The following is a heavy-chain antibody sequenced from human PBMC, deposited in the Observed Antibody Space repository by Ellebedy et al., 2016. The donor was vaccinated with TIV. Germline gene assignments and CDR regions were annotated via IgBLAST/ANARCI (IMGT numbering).Heavy chain of an antibody. J-gene: IGHJ6*02. CDR2: VWYDGSNK. V-gene: IGHV3-33*08. CDR1: GFTFSSYG. D-gene: IGHD2-8*01. Sequence: GESLKLSCAASGFTFSSYGMHWVRQAQGKGLEWVAVVWYDGSNKYYADSVKGRFTISRDNAKNSLYLQMNSLRAEDTAVYYCARGACMLLSCRSGYGMDVWGQGTTVTVSS. CDR3: ARGACMLLSCRSGYGMDV.